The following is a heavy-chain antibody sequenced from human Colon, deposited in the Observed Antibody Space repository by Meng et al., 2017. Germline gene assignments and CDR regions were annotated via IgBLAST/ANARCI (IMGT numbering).Heavy chain of an antibody. V-gene: IGHV2-5*02. J-gene: IGHJ4*02. Sequence: QITLKETGPARVQPNPTGTLTFTFSGFSLTTSGVSVAWIRQPPGEALEWLALIYWDDDKRYSPSLKNRLAITKDTSKNQVVLTMTNMDPMDTGTYYCAHSPQGYFDYWGPGTLVTVSS. CDR3: AHSPQGYFDY. CDR2: IYWDDDK. CDR1: GFSLTTSGVS.